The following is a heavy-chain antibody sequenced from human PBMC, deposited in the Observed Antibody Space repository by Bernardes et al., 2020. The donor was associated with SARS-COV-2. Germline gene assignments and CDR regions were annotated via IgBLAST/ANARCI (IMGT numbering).Heavy chain of an antibody. CDR2: ISSKTNNYAT. CDR3: SGNWNDVPY. D-gene: IGHD1-20*01. V-gene: IGHV3-73*01. CDR1: GFTFSGSA. J-gene: IGHJ4*02. Sequence: GSLRLSCAVSGFTFSGSAMHWVRQASGKGLEWVGRISSKTNNYATAFAASVKGRFTISRDDSKNTAYLQMDSLRTEDTALYYCSGNWNDVPYWGQGTLVTVSS.